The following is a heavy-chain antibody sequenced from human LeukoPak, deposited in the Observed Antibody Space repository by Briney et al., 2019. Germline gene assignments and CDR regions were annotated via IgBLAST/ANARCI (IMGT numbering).Heavy chain of an antibody. D-gene: IGHD3-10*01. Sequence: KSSETLSLTCTVSGGSISIYYWSWIRQPPGKGLEWIGYIYYSGSTNYNPSLKSRVTISVDTSKNQFSLKLSSVTAADTAVYYCASHYYGSGSYDYWGQGTLVTVSS. CDR3: ASHYYGSGSYDY. V-gene: IGHV4-59*08. CDR1: GGSISIYY. CDR2: IYYSGST. J-gene: IGHJ4*02.